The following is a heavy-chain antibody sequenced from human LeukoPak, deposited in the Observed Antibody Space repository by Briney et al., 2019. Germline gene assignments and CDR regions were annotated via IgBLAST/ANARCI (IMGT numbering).Heavy chain of an antibody. Sequence: GGSLRLSCAASGFTFSSYGMHWVRQAPGKWLEWVAFIRYDGSNKYYADSVKGRFTISRDNSKNTLYLQMNSLRAEDTAVYYCAKDRRHGDKDGYAFDIWGQGTMVTVSS. CDR1: GFTFSSYG. CDR2: IRYDGSNK. D-gene: IGHD4-17*01. V-gene: IGHV3-30*02. J-gene: IGHJ3*02. CDR3: AKDRRHGDKDGYAFDI.